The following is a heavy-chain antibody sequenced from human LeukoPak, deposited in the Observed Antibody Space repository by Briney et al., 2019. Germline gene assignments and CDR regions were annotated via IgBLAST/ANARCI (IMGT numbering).Heavy chain of an antibody. V-gene: IGHV3-21*01. CDR3: ARYHRDYDFWSGKTSYFDY. Sequence: PGGSLRLSCAASGFTFSSYSMNWVRQAPGKGLEWVSSIGSSSSYIYYADSVKGRFTISRDNAKNSLYLQMNSLRAEDTAVYYCARYHRDYDFWSGKTSYFDYWGQGTLVTVSS. CDR1: GFTFSSYS. CDR2: IGSSSSYI. D-gene: IGHD3-3*01. J-gene: IGHJ4*02.